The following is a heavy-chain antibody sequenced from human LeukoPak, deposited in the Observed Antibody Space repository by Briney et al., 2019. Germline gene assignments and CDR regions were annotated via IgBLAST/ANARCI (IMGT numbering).Heavy chain of an antibody. CDR1: GFTFSSYA. V-gene: IGHV3-23*01. CDR3: AKGLGYCSGGSCYGQYYFDY. Sequence: GGSLRLSCAASGFTFSSYAMSWVRQAPGKGLEWVSAISGSGGSTYYADSVKGRFTISRDNSKNTLYLRMNSLRAEDTAVYYCAKGLGYCSGGSCYGQYYFDYWGQGTLVTVSS. D-gene: IGHD2-15*01. CDR2: ISGSGGST. J-gene: IGHJ4*02.